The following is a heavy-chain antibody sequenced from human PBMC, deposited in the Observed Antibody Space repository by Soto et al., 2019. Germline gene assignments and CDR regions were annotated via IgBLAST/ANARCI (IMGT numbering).Heavy chain of an antibody. D-gene: IGHD2-15*01. CDR2: IDYSGST. CDR3: ALYCSSSSCSFRAFDI. J-gene: IGHJ3*02. V-gene: IGHV4-59*08. Sequence: SETLSLTCTVSGGSIRSYYWSWIRQPPGKELEWIGYIDYSGSTNYKPSLKSRVTISGDASKNHFSLRLSSVTAADTAVYYCALYCSSSSCSFRAFDIWDQGTVVTVSS. CDR1: GGSIRSYY.